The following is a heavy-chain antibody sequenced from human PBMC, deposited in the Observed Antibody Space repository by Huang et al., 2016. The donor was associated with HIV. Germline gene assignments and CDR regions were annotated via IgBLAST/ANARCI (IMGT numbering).Heavy chain of an antibody. J-gene: IGHJ3*02. V-gene: IGHV4-34*01. D-gene: IGHD1-1*01. CDR2: INHSGST. Sequence: QVQLQQWGAGLLKPSETLSLTCAVYGGSFSGYYWSWLRQSPGKGWEWIGEINHSGSTNYTPSLKSRLTISVDTSKNQFSLKLSSVTAADTAVYYCARERMMSWLDDHDAFDIWGQGTMVTVSS. CDR1: GGSFSGYY. CDR3: ARERMMSWLDDHDAFDI.